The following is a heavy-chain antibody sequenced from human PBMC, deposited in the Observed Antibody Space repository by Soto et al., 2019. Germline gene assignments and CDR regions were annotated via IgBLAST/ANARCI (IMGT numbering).Heavy chain of an antibody. J-gene: IGHJ6*02. D-gene: IGHD2-2*02. CDR3: AIYRPGAGEYPQAV. CDR1: GFTCSDNP. V-gene: IGHV3-21*06. CDR2: ITATGSFI. Sequence: LRCSCGDSGFTCSDNPMNWVRQAPGKGLEWVSLITATGSFIYQADSVKGRFTISRDNAKNSLYPQMNSLRDEDTAVYYCAIYRPGAGEYPQAVWTRGSSDTVYS.